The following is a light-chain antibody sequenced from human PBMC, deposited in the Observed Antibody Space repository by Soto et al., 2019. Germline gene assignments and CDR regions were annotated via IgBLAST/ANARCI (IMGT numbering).Light chain of an antibody. J-gene: IGKJ1*01. CDR1: QSISRW. V-gene: IGKV1-5*03. Sequence: DIQMTQSPSTLSASVGDRVTITCRASQSISRWLAWYQQKPGKPPKLLMYRASTLEIGVASRFSGSGSGTEYALTISGLQPDDFATYFSQPYDDNARTFGQGTKVEV. CDR2: RAS. CDR3: QPYDDNART.